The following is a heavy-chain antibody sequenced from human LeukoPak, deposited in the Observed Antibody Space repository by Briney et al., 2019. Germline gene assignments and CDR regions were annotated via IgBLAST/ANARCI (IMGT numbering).Heavy chain of an antibody. CDR1: GYTFTGYY. V-gene: IGHV1-2*06. J-gene: IGHJ4*02. Sequence: ASVKVSCKASGYTFTGYYMHWVRQAPGQGLEWMGRINPNSGGTNYAQKFQGRVTMTRDTSISTAYMELSRLRSDDTAVYYCARDPNYGSGSYYKSLDYWGRGTLVTVSS. CDR2: INPNSGGT. CDR3: ARDPNYGSGSYYKSLDY. D-gene: IGHD3-10*01.